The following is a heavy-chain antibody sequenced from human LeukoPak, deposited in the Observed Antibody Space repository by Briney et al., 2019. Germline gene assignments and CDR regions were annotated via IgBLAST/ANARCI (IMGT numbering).Heavy chain of an antibody. Sequence: GESLKISCKGSGYSFTSYWIGWVRQMPGKGLEWMGVIYPGDSDTRYSPSFQGQVTISADKSISTAYLQWSSLKASDTAMYYCARLLTVVTGDQYYFDYWGQGTLVTVSS. CDR2: IYPGDSDT. V-gene: IGHV5-51*01. CDR1: GYSFTSYW. J-gene: IGHJ4*02. D-gene: IGHD4-23*01. CDR3: ARLLTVVTGDQYYFDY.